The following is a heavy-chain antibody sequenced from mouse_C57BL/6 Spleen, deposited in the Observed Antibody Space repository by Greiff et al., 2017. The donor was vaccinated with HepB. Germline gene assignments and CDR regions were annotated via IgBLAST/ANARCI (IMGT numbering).Heavy chain of an antibody. CDR2: IDPSDSYT. CDR1: GYTFTSYW. J-gene: IGHJ3*01. V-gene: IGHV1-69*01. Sequence: QVQLKQPGAELVMPGASVKLSCKASGYTFTSYWMHWVKQRPGQGLEWIGEIDPSDSYTNYNQKFKGKSTLTVDKSSSTAYMQLSSLTSEDSAVYYCASGGFSLAYWGQGTLVTVSA. CDR3: ASGGFSLAY.